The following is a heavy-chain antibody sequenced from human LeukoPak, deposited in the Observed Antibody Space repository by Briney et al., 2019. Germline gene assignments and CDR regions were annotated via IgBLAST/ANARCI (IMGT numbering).Heavy chain of an antibody. D-gene: IGHD1-14*01. Sequence: HPGGSLRLSCAASGFTFSSYWMHWVRQAPGKGLVWVSRINSDGSSTSYADSVKGRFTISRENAKNSLYLQMNSLRAEDTAVYYCARDLIGRYGLDVWGQGTTVTVSS. CDR3: ARDLIGRYGLDV. V-gene: IGHV3-74*01. CDR1: GFTFSSYW. J-gene: IGHJ6*02. CDR2: INSDGSST.